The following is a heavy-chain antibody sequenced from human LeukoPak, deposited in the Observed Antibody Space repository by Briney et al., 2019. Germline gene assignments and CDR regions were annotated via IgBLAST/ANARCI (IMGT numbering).Heavy chain of an antibody. CDR1: GLTLRSYS. CDR3: ARSVVPAACYGY. D-gene: IGHD2-2*01. V-gene: IGHV3-21*01. Sequence: EGSLRLSCAASGLTLRSYSMNWVRQAPGKGLEWVSSISSSSSYIYYADSVKGRFTISRDNAKNSLYLHMNSLRAEDTAVYYCARSVVPAACYGYWGQGTLVTVSS. CDR2: ISSSSSYI. J-gene: IGHJ4*02.